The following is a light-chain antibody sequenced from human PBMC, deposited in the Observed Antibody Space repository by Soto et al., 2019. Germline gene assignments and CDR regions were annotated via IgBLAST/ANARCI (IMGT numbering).Light chain of an antibody. CDR3: QQYNIWPRA. CDR1: QGISSS. J-gene: IGKJ1*01. CDR2: GAS. Sequence: EIVMTQSPATLSVSPGERATLSFMASQGISSSLAWYQQIHGQAPRLLIYGASTRATGIPARFSGSGSGTEFTLTISSLQSEDFAVYYCQQYNIWPRAFGQGTKVDIK. V-gene: IGKV3-15*01.